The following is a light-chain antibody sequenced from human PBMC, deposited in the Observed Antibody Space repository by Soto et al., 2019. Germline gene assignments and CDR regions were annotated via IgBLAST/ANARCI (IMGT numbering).Light chain of an antibody. Sequence: DIQMTQSPSTLSASVGDRVTITCRASQTISSWLAWYQQKPGKAPKLLISKASTLESWVPSRFSGSGSGTEFTLTISSLQPDDFATYFCQQYNGYTWTFGQGTKVEIK. J-gene: IGKJ1*01. CDR3: QQYNGYTWT. CDR2: KAS. V-gene: IGKV1-5*03. CDR1: QTISSW.